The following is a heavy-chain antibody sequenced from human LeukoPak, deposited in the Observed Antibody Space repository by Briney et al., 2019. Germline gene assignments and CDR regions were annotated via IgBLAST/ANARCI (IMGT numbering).Heavy chain of an antibody. CDR2: IYSGGST. D-gene: IGHD1-26*01. J-gene: IGHJ1*01. CDR1: GFTVSSNY. V-gene: IGHV3-53*01. Sequence: GGSLRLSCAASGFTVSSNYMSWVRQAPGKGLEWVSVIYSGGSTYYADSVKGRFTISRDNSKNTLYLQVNSLRAEDTAVYYCAKPSGSYTNFQHWGQGTLVTVSS. CDR3: AKPSGSYTNFQH.